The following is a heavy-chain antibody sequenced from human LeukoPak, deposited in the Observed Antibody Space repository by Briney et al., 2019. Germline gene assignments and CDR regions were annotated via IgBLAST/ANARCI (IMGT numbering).Heavy chain of an antibody. J-gene: IGHJ4*02. D-gene: IGHD6-19*01. Sequence: GGSLRLPCAASGFTFSSYSMNWVRQAPGKGLEWVSSISSSSSYIYYADSVKGRFTISRDNAKNSLYMQMNSLRAEDTAVYYCARGSYSSGWDKDMGTLTCNYWGQGTLVTVSS. CDR3: ARGSYSSGWDKDMGTLTCNY. V-gene: IGHV3-21*01. CDR2: ISSSSSYI. CDR1: GFTFSSYS.